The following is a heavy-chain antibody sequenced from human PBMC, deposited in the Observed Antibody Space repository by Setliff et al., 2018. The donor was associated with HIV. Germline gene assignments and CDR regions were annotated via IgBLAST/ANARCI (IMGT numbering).Heavy chain of an antibody. V-gene: IGHV1-69*13. J-gene: IGHJ4*02. CDR3: ASRHYYESSGYYSN. Sequence: SVKVSCKASGGTFSSYAISWVRQAPGQGLEWMGGIIPIFGRANSAQKFQDRVTITADESTSTAYMELSSLRSEDTAVYFCASRHYYESSGYYSNWGQGTLVTVSS. CDR1: GGTFSSYA. D-gene: IGHD3-22*01. CDR2: IIPIFGRA.